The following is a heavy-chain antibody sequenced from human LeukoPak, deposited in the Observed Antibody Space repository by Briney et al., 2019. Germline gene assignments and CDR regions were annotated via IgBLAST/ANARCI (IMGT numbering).Heavy chain of an antibody. Sequence: GGSLRLSCATSGFPFETNAMSWVRQAPGKGLEWVATIGNIETFYADSVTGRFTISRDNSKNTVNLQMNRLRVEDTAIYYCAKDWIQFNRVFDCFDSWGQGTLVTVSS. CDR1: GFPFETNA. CDR2: IGNIET. CDR3: AKDWIQFNRVFDCFDS. D-gene: IGHD5-18*01. J-gene: IGHJ4*02. V-gene: IGHV3-23*01.